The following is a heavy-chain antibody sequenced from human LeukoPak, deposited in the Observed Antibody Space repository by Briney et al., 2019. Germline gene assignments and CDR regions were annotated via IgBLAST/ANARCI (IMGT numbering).Heavy chain of an antibody. CDR3: ASDPPSYGDYHDAFDI. Sequence: PSETLSLTCAVSGGSISSSNWWSWVRQPPGKGLEWIGEIYHSGSTNYNPSLKSRVTISVDKSKNQFSLKLSSVTAADTAVYYCASDPPSYGDYHDAFDIWGQGTMVTVSS. CDR1: GGSISSSNW. J-gene: IGHJ3*02. V-gene: IGHV4-4*02. D-gene: IGHD4-17*01. CDR2: IYHSGST.